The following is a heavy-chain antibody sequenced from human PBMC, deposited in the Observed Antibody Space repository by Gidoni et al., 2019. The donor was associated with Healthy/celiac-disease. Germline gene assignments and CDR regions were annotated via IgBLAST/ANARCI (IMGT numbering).Heavy chain of an antibody. Sequence: DSVSSNSAAWNWIRQSPSRGLEWLGRTYYRSKWYNDYAVSVKSRITINPDTSKNQFSLQLNSVTPEDTAVYYCARGKESGGGGYCSSTSCHGPFDYWGQGTLVTVSS. CDR1: DSVSSNSAA. CDR2: TYYRSKWYN. D-gene: IGHD2-2*01. CDR3: ARGKESGGGGYCSSTSCHGPFDY. J-gene: IGHJ4*02. V-gene: IGHV6-1*01.